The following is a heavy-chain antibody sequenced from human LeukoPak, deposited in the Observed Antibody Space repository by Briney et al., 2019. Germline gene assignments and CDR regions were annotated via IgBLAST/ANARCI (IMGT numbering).Heavy chain of an antibody. CDR1: GFIFSSHA. D-gene: IGHD5-18*01. CDR3: ASLDTAKQPLANH. V-gene: IGHV3-30*03. J-gene: IGHJ5*02. CDR2: ISYAGDDGSNI. Sequence: GGSLRLSCAASGFIFSSHAMHWVRQAPGKGLEWVAVISYAGDDGSNIYYADSVKGRFTISRDNSKSTLYLQMNSLRVEDTAMYYCASLDTAKQPLANHWGQGTLVTVSS.